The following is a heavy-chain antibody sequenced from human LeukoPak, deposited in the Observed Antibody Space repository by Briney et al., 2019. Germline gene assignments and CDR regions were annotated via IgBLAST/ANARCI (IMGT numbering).Heavy chain of an antibody. V-gene: IGHV1-69*13. J-gene: IGHJ4*02. CDR1: GGTFSSYA. CDR3: ARGEDLFEFDY. D-gene: IGHD1-26*01. Sequence: ASVKVSCKASGGTFSSYAISWVRQAPGQGLEWMGGIIPIFGTANYAQKFQGRVTITADESTSTAYMELSSLRSEDTAVYYCARGEDLFEFDYWGQGTLITVSS. CDR2: IIPIFGTA.